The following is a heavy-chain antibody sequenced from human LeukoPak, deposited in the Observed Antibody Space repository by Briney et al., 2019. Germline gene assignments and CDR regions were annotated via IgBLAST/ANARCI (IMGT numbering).Heavy chain of an antibody. CDR3: ARDRNYYDSSGYFDY. D-gene: IGHD3-22*01. V-gene: IGHV1-18*01. Sequence: ASVKVSCKASGYTFTSYAMNWVRQAPGQGLEWMGWISAYNGNTNYAQKLQGRVTMTTDTSTSTAYMELRSLRSDDTAVYYCARDRNYYDSSGYFDYWGQGTLVTVSS. J-gene: IGHJ4*02. CDR1: GYTFTSYA. CDR2: ISAYNGNT.